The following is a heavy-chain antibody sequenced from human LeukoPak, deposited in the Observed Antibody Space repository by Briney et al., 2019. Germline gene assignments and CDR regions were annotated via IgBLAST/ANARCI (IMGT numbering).Heavy chain of an antibody. CDR1: GFTFSSYA. V-gene: IGHV3-53*04. CDR3: SATVASIDY. Sequence: PGGSLRLSCAASGFTFSSYAMSWVRQAPGKGLEWVSVIYSGGSTYYADSVKGRFTISRHNSKNTLYLQMNSLRAEDTAVYYCSATVASIDYWGQGTLVTVSS. J-gene: IGHJ4*02. CDR2: IYSGGST. D-gene: IGHD4-23*01.